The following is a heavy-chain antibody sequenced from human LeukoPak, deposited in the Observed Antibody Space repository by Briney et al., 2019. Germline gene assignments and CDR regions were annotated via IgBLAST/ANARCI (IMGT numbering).Heavy chain of an antibody. CDR1: GASISSNNYY. V-gene: IGHV4-39*07. CDR2: IYSSGNT. D-gene: IGHD3-10*01. CDR3: ARDYYGSGGSWFDP. J-gene: IGHJ5*02. Sequence: SETLSLTCTVSGASISSNNYYWGWVRQPPGKGLEWIGNIYSSGNTYYNASLKSRVTIYIDTSKNQFSLKLSSVTAADTAVYYCARDYYGSGGSWFDPWGQGTLVTVSS.